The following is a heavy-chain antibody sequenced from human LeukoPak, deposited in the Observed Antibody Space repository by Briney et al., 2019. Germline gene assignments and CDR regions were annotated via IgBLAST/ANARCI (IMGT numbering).Heavy chain of an antibody. J-gene: IGHJ4*02. Sequence: PGGSLRLSCAASGFTFSNYAMNWVRQAPRKGLEWVSGISNSGVSRDYADFVRGRFTISIDNYKNTLYLQMNSLRAEDTAVYYCAKGEFGSRWPNWGQGSLVTVSS. D-gene: IGHD6-19*01. CDR2: ISNSGVSR. V-gene: IGHV3-23*01. CDR1: GFTFSNYA. CDR3: AKGEFGSRWPN.